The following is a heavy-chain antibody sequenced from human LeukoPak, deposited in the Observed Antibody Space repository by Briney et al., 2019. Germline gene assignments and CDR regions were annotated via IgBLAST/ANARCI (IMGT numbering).Heavy chain of an antibody. J-gene: IGHJ4*02. Sequence: GGSLRLSCAASGFTFSSYEMNWVRQAPGKGLEWVSSISSSGSTIYYADSVKGRFTISRNNAKNSLYLQMNSLRAEDTAVYYCARDCTPYYYDSSGYPRFGYWGQGTLVTVSS. D-gene: IGHD3-22*01. V-gene: IGHV3-48*03. CDR2: ISSSGSTI. CDR1: GFTFSSYE. CDR3: ARDCTPYYYDSSGYPRFGY.